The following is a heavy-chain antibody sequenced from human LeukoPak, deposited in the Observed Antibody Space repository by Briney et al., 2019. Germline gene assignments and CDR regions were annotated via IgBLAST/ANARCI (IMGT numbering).Heavy chain of an antibody. CDR2: IYYSGST. CDR1: GGSISSYY. D-gene: IGHD5-24*01. Sequence: SETLSLTCTASGGSISSYYWRWIRQSPGKGLEWIGYIYYSGSTNYSPSLKSRVTISVDSSKNQFSLKLSSVTAADTAVYYCAREGRDGYKFDYWGQGTLVTVSS. J-gene: IGHJ4*02. CDR3: AREGRDGYKFDY. V-gene: IGHV4-59*01.